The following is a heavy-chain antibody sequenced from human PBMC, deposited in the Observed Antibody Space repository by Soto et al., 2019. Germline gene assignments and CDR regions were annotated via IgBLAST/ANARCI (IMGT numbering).Heavy chain of an antibody. V-gene: IGHV1-18*04. CDR1: GYTFSNYG. CDR3: VTTTAGDY. J-gene: IGHJ4*02. D-gene: IGHD6-13*01. CDR2: INPYDGHT. Sequence: QVQLVQSGAEVKNPGASVKVSCTASGYTFSNYGITWVRQAPGQGLEWMGWINPYDGHTNYAQKFKGRVTMTTDTSTSTAYMEVKSLTFHDTAVYYCVTTTAGDYGGQGTLVTVSS.